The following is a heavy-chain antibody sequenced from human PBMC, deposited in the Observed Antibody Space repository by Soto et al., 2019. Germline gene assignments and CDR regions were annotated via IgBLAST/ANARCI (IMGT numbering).Heavy chain of an antibody. CDR3: ARDENIVVVPAAIPFHYYGMDV. D-gene: IGHD2-2*02. V-gene: IGHV1-69*13. Sequence: SVKVSCKASGGTFRGYAISWVRQAPGQGLEWLGGILPTSVTPNYAQKFQGRVTLTADESTNTAFLELSSLRSEDTAVYYCARDENIVVVPAAIPFHYYGMDVWGQGTTVTVSS. CDR2: ILPTSVTP. J-gene: IGHJ6*02. CDR1: GGTFRGYA.